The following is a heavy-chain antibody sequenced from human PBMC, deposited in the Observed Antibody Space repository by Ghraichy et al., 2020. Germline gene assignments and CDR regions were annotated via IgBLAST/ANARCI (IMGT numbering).Heavy chain of an antibody. CDR1: GYTFTNYD. CDR2: MNPNRGNT. D-gene: IGHD3-10*01. J-gene: IGHJ3*02. Sequence: ASVKVSCKASGYTFTNYDVNWVRQTTGQGLEWMGWMNPNRGNTGYAQKFQGRVTMTGHTSISTAYMELSRLGSEDTAVYYCARGGGDYYGSGTNRASYAFDIWGQGTMVTVSS. CDR3: ARGGGDYYGSGTNRASYAFDI. V-gene: IGHV1-8*01.